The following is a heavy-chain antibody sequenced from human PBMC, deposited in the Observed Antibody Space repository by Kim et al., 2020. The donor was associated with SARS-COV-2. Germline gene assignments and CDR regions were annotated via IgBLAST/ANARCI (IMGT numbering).Heavy chain of an antibody. CDR2: IKSKTDGGTT. CDR3: TTDGGWYCTNGVCTLNNYYGMDV. Sequence: GGSLRLSCAASGFTFSNAWMSWVRQAPGKGLEWVGRIKSKTDGGTTDYAAPVKGRFTISRDDSKNTLYLQMNSLKTEDTAVYYCTTDGGWYCTNGVCTLNNYYGMDVWGQGTTVTVSS. V-gene: IGHV3-15*01. CDR1: GFTFSNAW. D-gene: IGHD2-8*01. J-gene: IGHJ6*02.